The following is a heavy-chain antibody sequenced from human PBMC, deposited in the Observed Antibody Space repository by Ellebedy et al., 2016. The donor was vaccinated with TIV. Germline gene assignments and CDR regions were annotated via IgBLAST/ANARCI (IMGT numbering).Heavy chain of an antibody. CDR2: IFGSGGGI. D-gene: IGHD1-7*01. Sequence: GESLKISCAASGFTFSRYAMSWVRQAPGKGLEWVSGIFGSGGGISYADSVKGRFTLSRDNSKRMVHLQRNSLRPADTAVYYCVKDRRTGTTIRYAFDIWGQGTMVTGSS. V-gene: IGHV3-23*01. J-gene: IGHJ3*02. CDR1: GFTFSRYA. CDR3: VKDRRTGTTIRYAFDI.